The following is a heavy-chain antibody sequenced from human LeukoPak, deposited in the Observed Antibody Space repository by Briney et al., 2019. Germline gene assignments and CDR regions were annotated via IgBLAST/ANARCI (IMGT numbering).Heavy chain of an antibody. J-gene: IGHJ4*02. D-gene: IGHD3-22*01. CDR2: IYHSGST. V-gene: IGHV4-38-2*01. CDR3: ARHSWYYYDSSGQFDY. Sequence: PSETLSLTCAVSGYSISSGYYWGWIRQPPGKGLEWIGSIYHSGSTYYNPSLKSRVSISVDTSKNQFSLKLSSVTAADTAVYYCARHSWYYYDSSGQFDYWGQGTLVTVSS. CDR1: GYSISSGYY.